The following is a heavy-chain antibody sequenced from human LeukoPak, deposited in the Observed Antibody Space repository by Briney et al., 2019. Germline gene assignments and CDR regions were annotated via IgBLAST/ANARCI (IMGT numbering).Heavy chain of an antibody. D-gene: IGHD3-10*01. Sequence: ASVKVSCKASGYTFTSYDINWVRQATGQGLEWMGWMNPNSGNTGYAQKFQGRVTMTRNTSISTAYMELSSLRSEDTAVYYCARGVGITMVRGANFDYWGQGTLVTVSS. CDR3: ARGVGITMVRGANFDY. V-gene: IGHV1-8*01. J-gene: IGHJ4*02. CDR1: GYTFTSYD. CDR2: MNPNSGNT.